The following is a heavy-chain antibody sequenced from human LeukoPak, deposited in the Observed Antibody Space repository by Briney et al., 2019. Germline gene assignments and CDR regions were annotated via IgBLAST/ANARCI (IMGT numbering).Heavy chain of an antibody. D-gene: IGHD3-3*01. CDR2: INHSGST. Sequence: SETLSLTCAVYGGSFSGYYWSWIRQPPGKGLEWIGEINHSGSTNYNPSLKSRVTISVDTSKNQFSLKLSSVTAADTAVYYCARVPLPNYDPLYFDYWGQGTLVTVSS. J-gene: IGHJ4*02. CDR1: GGSFSGYY. V-gene: IGHV4-34*01. CDR3: ARVPLPNYDPLYFDY.